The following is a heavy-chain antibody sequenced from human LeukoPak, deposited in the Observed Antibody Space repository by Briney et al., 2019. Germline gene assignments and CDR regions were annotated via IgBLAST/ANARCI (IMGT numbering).Heavy chain of an antibody. V-gene: IGHV3-23*01. D-gene: IGHD1-14*01. Sequence: PGGSLRLSCAASGFTFSNYVMSWVRQAPGKGLEWVATIGTSGVSTNYADSVKGRVTISRDNSRSTLYLRMNSLGADDTAVYYCAKPERSDYWGQGTLVTVSS. J-gene: IGHJ4*02. CDR3: AKPERSDY. CDR2: IGTSGVST. CDR1: GFTFSNYV.